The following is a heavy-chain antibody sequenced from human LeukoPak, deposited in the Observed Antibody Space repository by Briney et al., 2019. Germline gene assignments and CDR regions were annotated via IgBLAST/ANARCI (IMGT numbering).Heavy chain of an antibody. D-gene: IGHD3-10*01. V-gene: IGHV3-7*01. CDR3: AKEGAYPIITYDS. Sequence: TGGSLRLSCAASGFSFSRYWMNWVRQAPGKGLEWVANIKGDGIEKNYVDSVKGRSSISRDNALNSLYLQMDSLRAEDTAVYYCAKEGAYPIITYDSWGQGALVTVSS. J-gene: IGHJ5*01. CDR2: IKGDGIEK. CDR1: GFSFSRYW.